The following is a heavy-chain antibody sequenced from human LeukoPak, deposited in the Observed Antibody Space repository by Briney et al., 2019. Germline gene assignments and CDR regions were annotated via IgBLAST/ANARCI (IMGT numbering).Heavy chain of an antibody. D-gene: IGHD6-13*01. Sequence: PSGTLSLTFAVPGGSITSSNWWSWVRQPPGKGLEWIGEIYHSGSTNYNPSLKSRVPISVDKSKNQFSLKLSSVTAADTAVYYCARGVAAAGTDWFDPWGQGTLVTVSS. J-gene: IGHJ5*02. V-gene: IGHV4-4*02. CDR2: IYHSGST. CDR1: GGSITSSNW. CDR3: ARGVAAAGTDWFDP.